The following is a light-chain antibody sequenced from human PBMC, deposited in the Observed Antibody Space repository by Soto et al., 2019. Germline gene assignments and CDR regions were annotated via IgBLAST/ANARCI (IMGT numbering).Light chain of an antibody. V-gene: IGLV2-11*01. CDR3: RSYAGSYTYV. J-gene: IGLJ1*01. CDR1: SSDVGGYNY. Sequence: QSVLTQPRSVSGSPGQSVTISCTGTSSDVGGYNYVSWYQQHPGKAPKLMIYDVSKRPSGVPDRVSGSKSGNTASLTISGLEAEDQADYYCRSYAGSYTYVVGTGTKVTVL. CDR2: DVS.